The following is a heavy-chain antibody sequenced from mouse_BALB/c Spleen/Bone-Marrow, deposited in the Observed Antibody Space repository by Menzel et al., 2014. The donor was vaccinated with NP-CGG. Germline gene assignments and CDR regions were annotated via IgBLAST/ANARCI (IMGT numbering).Heavy chain of an antibody. Sequence: VQLQQSGPGLVAPSQSLSTTCTVSGFSLTSYGVHWVRQPPGKGLEWLGVIWAGGSTNYNSALMSRLSISKDNSKSQVFLKMNRLQTDDTAMYYCARDGVYGSHYYAMDYWGQGTSVTVSS. CDR3: ARDGVYGSHYYAMDY. V-gene: IGHV2-9*02. D-gene: IGHD1-1*02. CDR1: GFSLTSYG. CDR2: IWAGGST. J-gene: IGHJ4*01.